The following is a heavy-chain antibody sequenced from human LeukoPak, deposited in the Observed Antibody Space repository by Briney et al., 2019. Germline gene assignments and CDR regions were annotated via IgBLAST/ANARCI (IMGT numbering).Heavy chain of an antibody. V-gene: IGHV4-61*02. CDR1: GGSISSGSYY. CDR3: AGVAAARFRVAAAGLDY. CDR2: IYTSGST. D-gene: IGHD6-13*01. Sequence: SQTLSLTCTVSGGSISSGSYYWSWIRQPAGKGLEWIGRIYTSGSTNYNPSLKSRVTISVDTSKNQFSLKLSSVTAADTAVYYCAGVAAARFRVAAAGLDYWGQGTLVTVSS. J-gene: IGHJ4*02.